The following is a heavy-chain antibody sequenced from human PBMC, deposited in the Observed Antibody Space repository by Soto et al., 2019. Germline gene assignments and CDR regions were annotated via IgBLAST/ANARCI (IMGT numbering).Heavy chain of an antibody. V-gene: IGHV1-69*13. CDR3: AREKGVAVATILYYFDY. CDR1: GGTFKNNG. Sequence: SVMVSCKAPGGTFKNNGISWVRQAPGQGLEWMGGIIPVFGTTNYAQKFQGRLTITADDFTSTVYMELSRIRYEDTAVYYCAREKGVAVATILYYFDYW. CDR2: IIPVFGTT. J-gene: IGHJ4*01. D-gene: IGHD5-12*01.